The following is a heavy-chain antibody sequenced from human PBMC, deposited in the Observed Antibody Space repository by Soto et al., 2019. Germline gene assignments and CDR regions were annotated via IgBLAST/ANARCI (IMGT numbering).Heavy chain of an antibody. CDR2: ISYDGSNK. Sequence: GGSLRLSCAASGFTFSSYGMHWVRQAPGKGLEWVAVISYDGSNKYYADSVKGRFTISRDNSKNTLYLQMNSLRAEDTAVYYCANSPSYDSSGYYGYWGQGTLVTVSS. J-gene: IGHJ4*02. V-gene: IGHV3-30*18. D-gene: IGHD3-22*01. CDR3: ANSPSYDSSGYYGY. CDR1: GFTFSSYG.